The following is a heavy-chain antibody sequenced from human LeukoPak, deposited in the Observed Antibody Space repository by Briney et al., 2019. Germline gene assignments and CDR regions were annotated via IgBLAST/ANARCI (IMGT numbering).Heavy chain of an antibody. J-gene: IGHJ5*02. Sequence: GGSLRLSCAASGFTFSSYAMNWVRQAPGKGLEWVSSISSSSYYTYYADSVKGRFTISRDNTKNSLYLQMNSLRVEDTAVYYCARDLAAGTGNWLDPWGQGTLVTVSS. CDR1: GFTFSSYA. CDR2: ISSSSYYT. D-gene: IGHD6-13*01. CDR3: ARDLAAGTGNWLDP. V-gene: IGHV3-21*01.